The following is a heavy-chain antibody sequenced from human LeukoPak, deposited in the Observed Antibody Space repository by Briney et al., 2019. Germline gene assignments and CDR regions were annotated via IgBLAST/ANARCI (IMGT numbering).Heavy chain of an antibody. D-gene: IGHD3-9*01. J-gene: IGHJ4*02. CDR2: INPNSGGT. Sequence: ASVKVSCKASGYTFTGYYLHWVRQAPGQGLEWMGWINPNSGGTNYAQRFQGKISVTRDTSISTAYMELNRLRSDDTAVYYCATSHYWGQGTLVTVSS. V-gene: IGHV1-2*02. CDR3: ATSHY. CDR1: GYTFTGYY.